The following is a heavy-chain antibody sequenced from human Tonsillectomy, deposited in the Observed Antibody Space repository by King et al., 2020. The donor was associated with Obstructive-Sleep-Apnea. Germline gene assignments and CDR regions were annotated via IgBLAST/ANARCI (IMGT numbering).Heavy chain of an antibody. D-gene: IGHD3-10*01. Sequence: VQLVESGGGLVKPGGSLRLSCAASGFTFSSYSINWVRQAPGKGLEWVSSISSTGNYIYYADSVKGRFTISRDNAKSSVYRQMNSLRAEDTAVYYCARVHSYSGSGSILGDDYWGQGTLVTVSS. CDR1: GFTFSSYS. CDR2: ISSTGNYI. V-gene: IGHV3-21*06. CDR3: ARVHSYSGSGSILGDDY. J-gene: IGHJ4*02.